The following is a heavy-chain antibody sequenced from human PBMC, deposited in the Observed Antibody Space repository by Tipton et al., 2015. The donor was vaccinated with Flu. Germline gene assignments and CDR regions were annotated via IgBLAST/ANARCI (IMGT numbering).Heavy chain of an antibody. CDR2: IYHSGST. CDR1: GYSISSGYY. J-gene: IGHJ6*02. Sequence: LRLSCAVSGYSISSGYYWGWIRQPPGKGLEWIGSIYHSGSTYYNPSLKSRVAMSVDTSKNQFSLRLTSVTAADTAVYYCARDRGFGGGMTYDYFAMDVWGQGTTVTVSS. V-gene: IGHV4-38-2*02. CDR3: ARDRGFGGGMTYDYFAMDV. D-gene: IGHD3-10*01.